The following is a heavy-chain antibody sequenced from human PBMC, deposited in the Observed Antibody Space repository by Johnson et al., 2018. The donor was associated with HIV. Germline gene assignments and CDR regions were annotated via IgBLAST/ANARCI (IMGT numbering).Heavy chain of an antibody. J-gene: IGHJ3*02. Sequence: QMQLVESGGGLVQPGASLRLSCAASGFSTSDYYMSWIRQAPGKGLEWISYIGRSGTTIYYAYSVKRRFTISRDNSKNTLYLQMNSLRADDTALYYCAKGGIATRFFDIWGQGTMVTVSS. CDR2: IGRSGTTI. V-gene: IGHV3-11*04. D-gene: IGHD6-6*01. CDR1: GFSTSDYY. CDR3: AKGGIATRFFDI.